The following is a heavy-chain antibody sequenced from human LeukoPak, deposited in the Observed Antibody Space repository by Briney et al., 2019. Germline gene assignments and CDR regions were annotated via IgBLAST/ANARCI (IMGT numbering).Heavy chain of an antibody. CDR2: ITGTGGK. CDR1: GFTLTNHG. D-gene: IGHD2-15*01. J-gene: IGHJ4*02. V-gene: IGHV3-23*01. Sequence: GGSLRLSCAVSGFTLTNHGASWVRQAPGKGLEWVSIITGTGGKYYGDSVKGRFVLSRDNFKNTVYMQMSSLRAEDTATYYCAKDYCRDGNCPFPFLDSWGQGTLVTVSS. CDR3: AKDYCRDGNCPFPFLDS.